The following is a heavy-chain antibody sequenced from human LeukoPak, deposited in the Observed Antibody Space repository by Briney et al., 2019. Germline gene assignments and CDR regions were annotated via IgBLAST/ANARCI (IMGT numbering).Heavy chain of an antibody. Sequence: PGGSLRLSCAASGFTFSSYGMHWVRQAPGKGLEWVAFIRYDGSNKYYADSVKGRVTISRDNSKNTLYVQMNSLRAEDTAVYYCAKGDSSGLFNPYYLDYWGQGTLVTVSS. J-gene: IGHJ4*02. CDR2: IRYDGSNK. CDR3: AKGDSSGLFNPYYLDY. V-gene: IGHV3-30*02. D-gene: IGHD3-22*01. CDR1: GFTFSSYG.